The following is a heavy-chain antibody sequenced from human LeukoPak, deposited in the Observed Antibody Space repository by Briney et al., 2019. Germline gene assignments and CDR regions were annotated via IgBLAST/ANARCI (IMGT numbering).Heavy chain of an antibody. CDR1: GGTFSSYA. D-gene: IGHD4-17*01. CDR2: IIPIFGTA. J-gene: IGHJ4*02. Sequence: SVKVSCKASGGTFSSYAISWVRQAPGQGLEWMGGIIPIFGTANYAQKFQGRVTITADESTSTAYMELSSLRSEDTVVYYCAREVDYAEPRYEYWGPGTLVTVSS. CDR3: AREVDYAEPRYEY. V-gene: IGHV1-69*13.